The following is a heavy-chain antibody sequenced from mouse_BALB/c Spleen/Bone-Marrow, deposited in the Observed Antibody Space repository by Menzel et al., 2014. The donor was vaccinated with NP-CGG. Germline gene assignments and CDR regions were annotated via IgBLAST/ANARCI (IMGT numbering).Heavy chain of an antibody. CDR3: ARFSQLGLLDW. CDR2: IYPGSGIT. D-gene: IGHD3-1*01. CDR1: GHNFTTYW. Sequence: GAELVNPGTSVKLSCKASGHNFTTYWINWVKLSPGQGLEWIVDIYPGSGITNYNEKFKSKATLNVHTSSXXXXXXLSSLASEDSALYCCARFSQLGLLDWWGQGTLVTVS. J-gene: IGHJ3*02. V-gene: IGHV1-55*01.